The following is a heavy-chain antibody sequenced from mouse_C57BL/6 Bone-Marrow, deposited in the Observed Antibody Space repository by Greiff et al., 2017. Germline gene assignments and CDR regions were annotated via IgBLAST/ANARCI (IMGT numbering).Heavy chain of an antibody. CDR3: ARIYYDYDGGGRYAMDY. Sequence: DVMLVESEGGLVQPGSSMKLSCAASGFTFSDYYMAWVRQVPEKGLEWVANINYDGSSTYYLDSLKSRFIISRDNAKNILYLQMSSLKSEDTATYYCARIYYDYDGGGRYAMDYWGQGTSVTVSS. V-gene: IGHV5-16*01. D-gene: IGHD2-4*01. CDR1: GFTFSDYY. CDR2: INYDGSST. J-gene: IGHJ4*01.